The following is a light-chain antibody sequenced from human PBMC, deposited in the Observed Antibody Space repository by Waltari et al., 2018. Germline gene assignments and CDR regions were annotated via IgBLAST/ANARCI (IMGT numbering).Light chain of an antibody. V-gene: IGLV2-14*03. J-gene: IGLJ2*01. CDR3: TSFTSSSTIV. Sequence: QSALTQPASVSGSPGQSITISCPGSSRDVGGSNLFSWSQQHPGKAPKPMISDVNQRPSGVSNRFSGSKSDNTASLTISGLQAEDEAHYYCTSFTSSSTIVFGGGTKLTVL. CDR2: DVN. CDR1: SRDVGGSNL.